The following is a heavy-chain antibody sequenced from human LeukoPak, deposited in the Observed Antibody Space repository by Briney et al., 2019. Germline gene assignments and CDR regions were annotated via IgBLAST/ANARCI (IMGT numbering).Heavy chain of an antibody. CDR1: GGSISSGGYS. Sequence: PSQTLSLTCAVSGGSISSGGYSWSWIRQPPGKGLEWIGYIYHSGSTYYNPSLKSRVTISVDRSKNQFSLKLSSVTAADTAVYYCASATPFWSGYYYPYWGQGTLVTVSS. V-gene: IGHV4-30-2*01. D-gene: IGHD3-3*01. J-gene: IGHJ4*02. CDR3: ASATPFWSGYYYPY. CDR2: IYHSGST.